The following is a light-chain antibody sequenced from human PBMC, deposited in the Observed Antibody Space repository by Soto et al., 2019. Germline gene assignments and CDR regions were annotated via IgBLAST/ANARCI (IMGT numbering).Light chain of an antibody. CDR1: QSISRN. Sequence: EIVMTQSPATLSVSPGERATLSCRASQSISRNLAWYQQKPGQAPRLLIYGTSTRATGIPARFSGSGSGSEFILTISSLQSEDFAVYYCQQYNNWSPWTFGQGTKVEIK. CDR3: QQYNNWSPWT. CDR2: GTS. J-gene: IGKJ1*01. V-gene: IGKV3-15*01.